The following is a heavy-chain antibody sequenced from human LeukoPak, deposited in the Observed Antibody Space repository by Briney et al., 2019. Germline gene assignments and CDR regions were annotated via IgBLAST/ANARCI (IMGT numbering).Heavy chain of an antibody. CDR1: GYSISSGYY. CDR3: ARTYSSSSSDFDY. Sequence: SETLSLTCAVSGYSISSGYYWGWIRQPPGNGLEWIGSIYHSGSTYYNPSLKSRVTISVDTSKNQFSLKLSSVTAADTAVYYCARTYSSSSSDFDYSGQGTLVTVSS. J-gene: IGHJ4*02. V-gene: IGHV4-38-2*01. D-gene: IGHD6-6*01. CDR2: IYHSGST.